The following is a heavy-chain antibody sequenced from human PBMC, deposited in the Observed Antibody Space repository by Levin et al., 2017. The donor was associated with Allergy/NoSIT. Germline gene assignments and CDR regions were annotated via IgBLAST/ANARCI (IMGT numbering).Heavy chain of an antibody. CDR1: GFTFSSYA. CDR2: ISGSGGST. J-gene: IGHJ3*02. V-gene: IGHV3-23*01. Sequence: GESLKISCAASGFTFSSYAMSWVRQAPGKGLEWVSAISGSGGSTYYADSVKGRFTISRDNSKNTLYLQMNSLRAEDTAVYYCAKDPIYIWGSYRSGAFDIWGQGTMVTVSS. D-gene: IGHD3-16*02. CDR3: AKDPIYIWGSYRSGAFDI.